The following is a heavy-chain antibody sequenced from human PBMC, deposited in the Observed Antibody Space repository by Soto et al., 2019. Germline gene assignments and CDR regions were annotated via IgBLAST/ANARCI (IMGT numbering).Heavy chain of an antibody. D-gene: IGHD2-8*01. CDR2: IIPIFGTA. V-gene: IGHV1-69*13. CDR3: ASGSTAIHEVYAGYNWFDT. J-gene: IGHJ5*02. CDR1: GGTFSSYA. Sequence: SVKVSCKASGGTFSSYAISWVRQAPGQGLEWMGGIIPIFGTANYAQKFQGRVTITADESTSTAYMELSSLRSEDTAVYYCASGSTAIHEVYAGYNWFDTCCQGTLVTVSA.